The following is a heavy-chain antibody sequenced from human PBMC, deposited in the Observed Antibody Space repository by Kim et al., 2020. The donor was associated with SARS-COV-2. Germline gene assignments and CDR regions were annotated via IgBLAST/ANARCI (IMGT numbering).Heavy chain of an antibody. CDR1: GGSISSSSYY. V-gene: IGHV4-39*01. CDR3: ARRETLGYSSGWLY. D-gene: IGHD6-19*01. CDR2: IYYSGST. J-gene: IGHJ4*02. Sequence: SETLSLTCTVSGGSISSSSYYWGWIRQPPGKGLEWIGSIYYSGSTYYNPSLKSRVTISVDTSKNQFSLKLSSVTAADTAVYYCARRETLGYSSGWLYWGQGTLVTVSS.